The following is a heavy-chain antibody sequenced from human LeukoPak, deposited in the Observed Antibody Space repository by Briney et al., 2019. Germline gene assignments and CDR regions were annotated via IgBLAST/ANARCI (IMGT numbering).Heavy chain of an antibody. CDR3: ARVLPVRSGSPSHMDV. CDR1: GGSISSSSYY. D-gene: IGHD3-10*01. Sequence: SETLSLTCTVSGGSISSSSYYWGWIRQPPGKGLEWIGSIYYSGSTYYNPSLKSRVTISVDTSKNQFSLKLSSVTAADTAVYYCARVLPVRSGSPSHMDVWGQGTTVTVSS. V-gene: IGHV4-39*07. CDR2: IYYSGST. J-gene: IGHJ6*02.